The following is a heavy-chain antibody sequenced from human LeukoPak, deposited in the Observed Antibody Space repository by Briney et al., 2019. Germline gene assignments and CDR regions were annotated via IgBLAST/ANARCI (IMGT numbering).Heavy chain of an antibody. J-gene: IGHJ4*02. CDR2: VNWSGSST. CDR1: GFNFDDYG. D-gene: IGHD3-22*01. CDR3: ARAHNYDGRDYYYAFSDY. V-gene: IGHV3-20*04. Sequence: GGSLRLSCAASGFNFDDYGMTWVRQAPGRGLEWVSGVNWSGSSTNYADSVKGRFTISRDSATNSLYLQMSSLRAEDTALYYCARAHNYDGRDYYYAFSDYWGQGTLVTVSS.